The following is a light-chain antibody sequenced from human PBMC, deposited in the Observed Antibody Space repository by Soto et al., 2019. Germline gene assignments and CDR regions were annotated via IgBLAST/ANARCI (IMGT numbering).Light chain of an antibody. CDR2: DVN. J-gene: IGLJ1*01. Sequence: QSALTQPRSVSGSPGQSVTISCTGTSSDVGSYNYVSWYQQHPGKAPKLMIYDVNKRPSGIPDRFSGSKSGNTASLTISGLQADDEADYYCCSHAGSSTRVFGTGTKLTVL. CDR1: SSDVGSYNY. V-gene: IGLV2-11*01. CDR3: CSHAGSSTRV.